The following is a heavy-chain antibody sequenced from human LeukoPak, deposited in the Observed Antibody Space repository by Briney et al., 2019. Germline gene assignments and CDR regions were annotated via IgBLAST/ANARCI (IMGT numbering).Heavy chain of an antibody. D-gene: IGHD2-2*01. CDR2: ISPMFGIP. J-gene: IGHJ3*02. V-gene: IGHV1-69*05. Sequence: SVKVSCKASGGTFTSYAVAWVRQAPGQGLEWMGGISPMFGIPNYAQQFQGRVTMNTDVSTVTAFMELRGLRSEDTAVYYCARVMHCSLSSCPPHGAFDIRGQGTMVSVSS. CDR1: GGTFTSYA. CDR3: ARVMHCSLSSCPPHGAFDI.